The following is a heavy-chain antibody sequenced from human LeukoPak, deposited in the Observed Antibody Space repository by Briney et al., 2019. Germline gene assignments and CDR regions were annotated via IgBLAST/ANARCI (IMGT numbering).Heavy chain of an antibody. Sequence: GALRLSCAASGFTFSSYAMSWVRQAPGKGLEWVSAISGSGGSTYYADSVKGRFTISRDNSKNTLYLQMNSLRAEDTAVYYCAEDPSHYDFWSGYSDYWGQGTLVTVSS. D-gene: IGHD3-3*01. CDR3: AEDPSHYDFWSGYSDY. V-gene: IGHV3-23*01. CDR1: GFTFSSYA. J-gene: IGHJ4*02. CDR2: ISGSGGST.